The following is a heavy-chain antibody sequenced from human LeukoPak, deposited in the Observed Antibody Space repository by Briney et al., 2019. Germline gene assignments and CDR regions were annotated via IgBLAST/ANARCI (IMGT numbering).Heavy chain of an antibody. CDR2: ISGSGGST. CDR1: GFTFSSYA. V-gene: IGHV3-23*01. D-gene: IGHD1-26*01. Sequence: PGGSLRLSCAASGFTFSSYAMSWVRQAPGKGLEWVSVISGSGGSTDYADSVKGRFTISRDNSKNTLFLQMNSLRAEDTAVYYCAKGTGWELLVFFDYWGQGTLVTVSS. CDR3: AKGTGWELLVFFDY. J-gene: IGHJ4*02.